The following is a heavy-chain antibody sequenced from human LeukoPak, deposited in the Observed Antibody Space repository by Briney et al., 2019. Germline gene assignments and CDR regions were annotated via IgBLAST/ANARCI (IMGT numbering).Heavy chain of an antibody. CDR1: GFTFSSYG. CDR2: ISYDGSNK. V-gene: IGHV3-30*18. CDR3: AKGAHYYGSGSYWSSGY. J-gene: IGHJ4*02. Sequence: QPGGSLRLSCAASGFTFSSYGMHWVRQAPGKGLEWVAVISYDGSNKYYADSVKGRFTISRDNSKNTLYLQMNSLRAEDTAVYYCAKGAHYYGSGSYWSSGYWGQGTLVTVSS. D-gene: IGHD3-10*01.